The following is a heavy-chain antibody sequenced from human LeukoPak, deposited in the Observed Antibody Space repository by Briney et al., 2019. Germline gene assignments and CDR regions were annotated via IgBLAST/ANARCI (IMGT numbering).Heavy chain of an antibody. CDR2: INPNSGGT. Sequence: GASVKVSCKASGYTFTGYYMHWVRQAPGQGLEWMGWINPNSGGTNYAQKFQGRVTMTTDASTSTAYMELRSLRSDDTAVYYCARVFEYYYGSGSYPGAFDIWGQGTMVTVSS. CDR3: ARVFEYYYGSGSYPGAFDI. V-gene: IGHV1-2*02. D-gene: IGHD3-10*01. CDR1: GYTFTGYY. J-gene: IGHJ3*02.